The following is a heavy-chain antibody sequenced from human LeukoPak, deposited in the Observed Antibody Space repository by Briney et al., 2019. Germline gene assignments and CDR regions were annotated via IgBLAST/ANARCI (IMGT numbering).Heavy chain of an antibody. V-gene: IGHV3-7*01. CDR1: GFTFRSFW. J-gene: IGHJ4*02. Sequence: PGGSLRLSCADSGFTFRSFWMSWVRQAPGKGLEWVANIKQDGSVKNYVDSVKGRFTISRDNAKNSLHMQMNSLRAEDTALYYCRLTLASTGFDYWGQGTLVTVSS. D-gene: IGHD5-12*01. CDR3: RLTLASTGFDY. CDR2: IKQDGSVK.